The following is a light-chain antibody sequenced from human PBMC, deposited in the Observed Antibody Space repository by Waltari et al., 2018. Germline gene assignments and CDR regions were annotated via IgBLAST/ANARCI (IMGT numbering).Light chain of an antibody. CDR2: DAS. V-gene: IGKV3-11*01. CDR3: QQRTNWPRT. CDR1: QTISTY. Sequence: EIVLTQSPATLSLSPGEGATLSCRASQTISTYLAWYQQKAGQAPRLLIYDASKRATGIPARFSGSGSGTDFTRTISSLEPEDFGLYYCQQRTNWPRTFGQGTKLEIK. J-gene: IGKJ2*02.